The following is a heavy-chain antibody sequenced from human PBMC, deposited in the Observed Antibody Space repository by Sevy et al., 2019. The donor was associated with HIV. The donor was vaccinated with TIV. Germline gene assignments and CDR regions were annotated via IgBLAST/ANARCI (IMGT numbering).Heavy chain of an antibody. V-gene: IGHV1-69*13. J-gene: IGHJ5*02. CDR3: ARDSSIAVANWFDP. D-gene: IGHD6-19*01. CDR1: GGTFSTYA. Sequence: ASVKVSCKASGGTFSTYALSWVRQAPGQGLEWMGGIIPIFGTANYAQKFQGRVTITADESTGTAYMDLGSLRSEDTAVYYCARDSSIAVANWFDPWGQGTLVTVSS. CDR2: IIPIFGTA.